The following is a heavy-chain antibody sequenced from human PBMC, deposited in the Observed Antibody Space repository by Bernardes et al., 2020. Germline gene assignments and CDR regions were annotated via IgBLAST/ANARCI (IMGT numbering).Heavy chain of an antibody. V-gene: IGHV1-18*01. J-gene: IGHJ6*02. CDR1: GYTFTSYG. CDR2: ISAYNGNT. D-gene: IGHD3-3*01. CDR3: ARSRLRVGVFGVGYYGMDV. Sequence: ASVKVSCKASGYTFTSYGISWVRQAPGQGLEWMGWISAYNGNTNYAQKLQGRVTMTTDTSTSTAYMELRSLRSDDTAVYYCARSRLRVGVFGVGYYGMDVWGPGTTVTVSS.